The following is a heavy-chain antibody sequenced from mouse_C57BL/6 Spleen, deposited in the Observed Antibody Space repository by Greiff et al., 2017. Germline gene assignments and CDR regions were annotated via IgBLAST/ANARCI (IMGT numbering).Heavy chain of an antibody. CDR1: GYAFSSSW. CDR2: IYPGDGDT. D-gene: IGHD1-1*01. J-gene: IGHJ2*01. Sequence: QVQLKQSGPELVKPGASVKISCKASGYAFSSSWMNWVKQRPGKGLEWIGRIYPGDGDTNYNGKFKGKATLTGDKSSSTAYMPLSSLASEDSAVYICANEENYDYWGQGTPLTVSS. CDR3: ANEENYDY. V-gene: IGHV1-82*01.